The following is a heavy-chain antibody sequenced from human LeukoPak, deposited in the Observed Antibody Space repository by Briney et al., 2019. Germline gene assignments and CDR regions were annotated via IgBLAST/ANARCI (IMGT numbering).Heavy chain of an antibody. CDR3: ARVGYYYGSGSYYSY. D-gene: IGHD3-10*01. CDR1: GYTFTSYA. V-gene: IGHV1-3*01. J-gene: IGHJ4*02. Sequence: ASVTVSCKASGYTFTSYAMHWVRQAPGQRLEWMGWINAGNGNTKYSQKFQGRVTITRDTSASTAYMELSSLRSEDTAVYYCARVGYYYGSGSYYSYWGQGTLVTVSS. CDR2: INAGNGNT.